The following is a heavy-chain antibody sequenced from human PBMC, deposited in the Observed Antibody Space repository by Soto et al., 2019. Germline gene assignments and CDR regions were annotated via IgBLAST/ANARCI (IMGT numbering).Heavy chain of an antibody. J-gene: IGHJ5*02. Sequence: SETLSLTYTVSGGSIRSGGYYWSWIRQHPGKGLEWIGYIYYSGSTYYNPSLKSRVTISVDTSKNQFSLKLSSVTAADTAVYYCARDGGYYGSGSSYNWFDPWGQGTLVTVSS. CDR2: IYYSGST. V-gene: IGHV4-31*03. CDR1: GGSIRSGGYY. D-gene: IGHD3-10*01. CDR3: ARDGGYYGSGSSYNWFDP.